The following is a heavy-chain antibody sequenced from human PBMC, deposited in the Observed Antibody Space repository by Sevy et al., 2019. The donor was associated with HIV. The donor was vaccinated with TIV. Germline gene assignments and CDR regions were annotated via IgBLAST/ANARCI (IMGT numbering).Heavy chain of an antibody. CDR1: GFTFSSYA. V-gene: IGHV3-23*01. D-gene: IGHD3-10*02. J-gene: IGHJ4*02. CDR3: AREGCSKPLDY. Sequence: GGSLRLSCAASGFTFSSYAMSWVRQAPGKGLEWVSTFSFGCGKINYADSVKGWFTISRDNTKNTLYLQMHSLRAEDTVVYYCAREGCSKPLDYWGQGTLVTVSS. CDR2: FSFGCGKI.